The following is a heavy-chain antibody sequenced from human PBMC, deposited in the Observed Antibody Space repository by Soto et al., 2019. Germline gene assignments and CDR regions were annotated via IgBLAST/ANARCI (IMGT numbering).Heavy chain of an antibody. Sequence: RESLKISCRTSGYRFTSYWIAWARQMPGKGLEWMGIIFPSDSDTRYSPSFRGQVTISADRSTSTVFLQWASLKASDTAVYFCARKDKSGYFNGFDPWGQGTLVTVSS. CDR3: ARKDKSGYFNGFDP. CDR1: GYRFTSYW. CDR2: IFPSDSDT. J-gene: IGHJ5*02. D-gene: IGHD3-22*01. V-gene: IGHV5-51*01.